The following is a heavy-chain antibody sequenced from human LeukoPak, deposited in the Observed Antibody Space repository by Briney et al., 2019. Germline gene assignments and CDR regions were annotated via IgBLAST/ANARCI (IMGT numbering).Heavy chain of an antibody. J-gene: IGHJ4*02. V-gene: IGHV3-74*01. Sequence: GGSLRLSCAASGFTFSSYWMRWVRQAPGKGLEWVSRINPVGSGANYADSVRGRFTISRDKAKNTVYLQMTSLRADDTAVYYCARPTVMLDYWGQGALVTVYS. CDR1: GFTFSSYW. CDR2: INPVGSGA. CDR3: ARPTVMLDY. D-gene: IGHD4-17*01.